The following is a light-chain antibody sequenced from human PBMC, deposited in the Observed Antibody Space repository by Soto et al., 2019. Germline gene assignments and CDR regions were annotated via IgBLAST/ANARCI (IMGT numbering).Light chain of an antibody. Sequence: EIVLTQSPGTLSLSPGERATLPCRASQSVSSYYLAWYQQKPGQAPRLLIYATSTRATGIPARFRGSGSGTEFTLTISRLEPEDFAVYYCHQYGISPFGGGTKVKIK. CDR2: ATS. CDR1: QSVSSYY. J-gene: IGKJ4*01. V-gene: IGKV3-20*01. CDR3: HQYGISP.